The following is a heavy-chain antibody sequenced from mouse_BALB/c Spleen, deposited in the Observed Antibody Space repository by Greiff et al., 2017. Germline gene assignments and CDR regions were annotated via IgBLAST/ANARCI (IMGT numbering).Heavy chain of an antibody. CDR1: GYTFTSYW. CDR2: INPSTGYT. CDR3: ARAGGSRPWDLDV. D-gene: IGHD1-1*01. J-gene: IGHJ1*01. Sequence: VKLMESGAELAKPGASVKMSCKASGYTFTSYWMHWVKQRPGQGLEWIGYINPSTGYTEYNQKFKDKATLTADKSSSTAYMQLSSLTSEDSAVYYCARAGGSRPWDLDVWGAGTTVTVSS. V-gene: IGHV1-7*01.